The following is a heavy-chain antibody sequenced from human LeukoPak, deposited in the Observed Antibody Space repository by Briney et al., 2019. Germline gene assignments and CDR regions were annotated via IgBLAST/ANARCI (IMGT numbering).Heavy chain of an antibody. CDR3: ARSSSSWYR. CDR2: IKQDGSEK. J-gene: IGHJ4*02. Sequence: PGGSLRLSCAASEFSVGSNYMNWVRQAPGKGLEWVANIKQDGSEKYYVDSVKGRFTISRDNAKNSLYLQMNSLRAEDTAVYYCARSSSSWYRWGQGTLVTVSS. CDR1: EFSVGSNY. D-gene: IGHD6-13*01. V-gene: IGHV3-7*01.